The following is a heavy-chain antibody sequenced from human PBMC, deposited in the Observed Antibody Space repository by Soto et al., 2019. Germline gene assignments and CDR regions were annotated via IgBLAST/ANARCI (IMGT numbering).Heavy chain of an antibody. CDR2: INHSGST. V-gene: IGHV4-34*01. CDR3: ARGWCDGDCHFDY. D-gene: IGHD2-21*02. CDR1: GGSFSGYY. Sequence: TLSLTCAVYGGSFSGYYWSWIRQPPGKGLEWIGEINHSGSTNYNPSLKSRVTISVDTSKNQFSLKLSSVTAADTAVYYCARGWCDGDCHFDYWGQGTLVTVSS. J-gene: IGHJ4*02.